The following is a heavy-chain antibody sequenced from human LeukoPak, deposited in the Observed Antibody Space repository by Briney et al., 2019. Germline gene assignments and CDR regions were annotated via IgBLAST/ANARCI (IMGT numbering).Heavy chain of an antibody. D-gene: IGHD5-18*01. CDR2: IYYSGST. CDR3: ARRSYGSFDY. V-gene: IGHV4-59*08. J-gene: IGHJ4*02. CDR1: GGSISSNY. Sequence: SETLSLTCTVSGGSISSNYWTWIRQPPGKGLEWIGYIYYSGSTTYNPSLNSRVTISLDTSENQFSLKLSSVTAADTAIYYCARRSYGSFDYWGQGTLGTVSS.